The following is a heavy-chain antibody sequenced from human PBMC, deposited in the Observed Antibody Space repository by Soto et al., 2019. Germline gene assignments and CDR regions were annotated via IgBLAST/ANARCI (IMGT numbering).Heavy chain of an antibody. D-gene: IGHD6-19*01. V-gene: IGHV3-23*01. CDR1: GFTFTNYA. CDR2: ISGSGGTA. CDR3: VKAGSGRSSRGPLDF. Sequence: GGSLRLSCAASGFTFTNYAMNWVRQAPGKGLEWVSVISGSGGTAYYADSVKGRFTISIDNSNNMLYLQMNSLRAEDTAKYYCVKAGSGRSSRGPLDFWGRGTLVTVSS. J-gene: IGHJ3*01.